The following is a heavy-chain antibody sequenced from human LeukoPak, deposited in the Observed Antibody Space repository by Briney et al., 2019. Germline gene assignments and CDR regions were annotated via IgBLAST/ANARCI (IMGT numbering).Heavy chain of an antibody. V-gene: IGHV3-33*01. CDR3: TRYNNDHFDY. J-gene: IGHJ4*02. Sequence: GGSLRLSCAGSGFTFGGYGMHWFRQTPGKGLEWVAVIAYDGSRAFYADSVKGRFTISRDNSKNTMSVQMDDMRAEDTAVYYCTRYNNDHFDYWGQGTLVTVSS. D-gene: IGHD1-14*01. CDR2: IAYDGSRA. CDR1: GFTFGGYG.